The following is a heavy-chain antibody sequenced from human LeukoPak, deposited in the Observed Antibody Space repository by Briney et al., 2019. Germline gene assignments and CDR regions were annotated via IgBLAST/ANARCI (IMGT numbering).Heavy chain of an antibody. Sequence: PGGSLRLSCAASGFTFSSYGMHWVRQAPGKGLEWVAGISSDGNNKYYVDSVKGRFTISRDNSKNTLYLQMNSLRAEDTAVYYCAKVRVYYDFWSGLDYWGQGTLVTVSS. J-gene: IGHJ4*02. D-gene: IGHD3-3*01. CDR1: GFTFSSYG. CDR2: ISSDGNNK. V-gene: IGHV3-30*18. CDR3: AKVRVYYDFWSGLDY.